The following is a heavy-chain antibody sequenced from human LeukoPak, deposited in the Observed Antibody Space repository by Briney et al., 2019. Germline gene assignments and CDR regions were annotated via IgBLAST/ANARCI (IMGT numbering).Heavy chain of an antibody. J-gene: IGHJ4*02. Sequence: GGSLRLSCAVSGFTFSSHGMHWVRQAPGKGLEWVAFIRYDGTSKYYADSVKGRFTISRDNSKNTLHLQMNSLRAEDAAVYHCVKGYGNALFTGDYFDYWGQGTLVTVAS. CDR2: IRYDGTSK. CDR1: GFTFSSHG. V-gene: IGHV3-30*02. D-gene: IGHD1-1*01. CDR3: VKGYGNALFTGDYFDY.